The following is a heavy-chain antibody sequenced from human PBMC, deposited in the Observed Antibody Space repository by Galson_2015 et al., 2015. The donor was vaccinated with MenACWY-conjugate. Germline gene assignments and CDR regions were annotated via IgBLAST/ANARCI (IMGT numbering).Heavy chain of an antibody. CDR1: GFTFSTYA. J-gene: IGHJ6*02. D-gene: IGHD6-13*01. Sequence: SLRLSCAASGFTFSTYAMSWVRQAPGKGLEWVSAISGSGGSTYYADSVKGRFTISRDKSKNTLHLQMKSLGAEDTAVYYCAKLVEQQLVYYYYGMDVWGQGTTVTVSS. CDR3: AKLVEQQLVYYYYGMDV. V-gene: IGHV3-23*01. CDR2: ISGSGGST.